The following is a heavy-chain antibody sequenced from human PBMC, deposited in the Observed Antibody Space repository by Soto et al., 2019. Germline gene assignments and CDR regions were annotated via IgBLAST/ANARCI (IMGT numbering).Heavy chain of an antibody. V-gene: IGHV6-1*01. Sequence: SQTLSLTCAISGDSVSSNSAAWNWIRQSPSRGLEWLGRAYYRSQWYYDSAVSVKSRITVIPDTSKNQFSLHLSSVTPEDTAIYYCAKYGTTGTRGYYYYYYMDVWGKGTTVTVSS. CDR2: AYYRSQWYY. CDR3: AKYGTTGTRGYYYYYYMDV. CDR1: GDSVSSNSAA. D-gene: IGHD1-1*01. J-gene: IGHJ6*03.